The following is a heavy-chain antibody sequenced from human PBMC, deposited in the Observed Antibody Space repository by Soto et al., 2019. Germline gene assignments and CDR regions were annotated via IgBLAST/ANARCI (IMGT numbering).Heavy chain of an antibody. D-gene: IGHD3-22*01. V-gene: IGHV3-23*01. Sequence: PGGSLRLSCVASGFTFSSYAMSWVRQAPGKGLEWVSAISGSGGSTYYADSVKGRFTISRDNSKNTLYLQMNSLRAEDTAVYYCAKDFPYYDSSGYYFQPTWGQGTLVTVSS. CDR3: AKDFPYYDSSGYYFQPT. CDR1: GFTFSSYA. J-gene: IGHJ5*02. CDR2: ISGSGGST.